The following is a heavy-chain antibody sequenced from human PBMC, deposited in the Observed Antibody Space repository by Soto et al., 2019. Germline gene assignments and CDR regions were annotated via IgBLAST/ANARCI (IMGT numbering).Heavy chain of an antibody. Sequence: GGSLRLSCAASGFTFSSYGMHWVRQAPGKGLEWVAVIWYDGSNKYYADSVKGRFTISRDNSKNTLYLQMNSLRAEDTAVYYCARVSSIAARPPDYWGQGTLVTVSS. D-gene: IGHD6-6*01. CDR3: ARVSSIAARPPDY. CDR1: GFTFSSYG. V-gene: IGHV3-33*01. J-gene: IGHJ4*02. CDR2: IWYDGSNK.